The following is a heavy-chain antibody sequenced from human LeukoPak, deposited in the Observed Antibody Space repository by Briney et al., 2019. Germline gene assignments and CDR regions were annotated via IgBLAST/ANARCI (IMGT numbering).Heavy chain of an antibody. V-gene: IGHV4-39*01. Sequence: PSETLSLTCTVSGGSISSSGYYWGWIRQPPGKGLEWIGSIYYSGSTYYNPSLKSRVTISVDTSKNQFSLNLSSVTAADTAVYYCARRTYYYDSSGYFDYWGQGTLVTVSS. J-gene: IGHJ4*02. CDR2: IYYSGST. CDR1: GGSISSSGYY. CDR3: ARRTYYYDSSGYFDY. D-gene: IGHD3-22*01.